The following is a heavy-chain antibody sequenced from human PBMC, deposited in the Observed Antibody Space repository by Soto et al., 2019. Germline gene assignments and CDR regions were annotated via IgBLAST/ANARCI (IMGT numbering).Heavy chain of an antibody. CDR2: ISSSSSYI. CDR1: GFTFSSYS. D-gene: IGHD6-6*01. J-gene: IGHJ4*02. V-gene: IGHV3-21*01. CDR3: ARGGYSSSSVDY. Sequence: EVQLVESGGGLVKPGGSLRLSCAASGFTFSSYSMNWVRQAPGKGLEWVSSISSSSSYIYCADSVKGRFTISRDNAKNSLYLQMNSLRAEDTAVYYCARGGYSSSSVDYWGQGTLVTVSS.